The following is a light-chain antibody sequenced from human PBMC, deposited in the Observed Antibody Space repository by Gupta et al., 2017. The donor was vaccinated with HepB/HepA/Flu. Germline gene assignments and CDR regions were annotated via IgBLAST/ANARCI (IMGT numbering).Light chain of an antibody. J-gene: IGLJ1*01. CDR3: AAWDNSPSGYV. CDR2: NDD. Sequence: QSVLTQPPSASGTPGQRVTISCSGSSSNVGRDNVYWYQQLPGTAPKLLIYNDDQRPSGVPDRFSGSKSGTSASLAISGLRSEDEADYYCAAWDNSPSGYVFGTGTWVTVL. V-gene: IGLV1-47*02. CDR1: SSNVGRDN.